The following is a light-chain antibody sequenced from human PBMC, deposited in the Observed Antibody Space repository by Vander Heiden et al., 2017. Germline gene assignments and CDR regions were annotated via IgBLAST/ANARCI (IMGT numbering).Light chain of an antibody. CDR1: QSISSW. Sequence: DIQMTQSPSTLSASVGDRVTITSRASQSISSWLAWYQQKPGKAPKLLLYKASSLESGVPSRFSGSGSGTEFTLTISRLQPDDFATYYCQQYNSYPWTFGQGTKVAIK. V-gene: IGKV1-5*03. J-gene: IGKJ1*01. CDR3: QQYNSYPWT. CDR2: KAS.